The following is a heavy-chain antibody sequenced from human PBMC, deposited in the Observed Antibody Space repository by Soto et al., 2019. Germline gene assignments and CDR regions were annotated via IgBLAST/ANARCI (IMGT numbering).Heavy chain of an antibody. D-gene: IGHD3-10*01. J-gene: IGHJ6*02. Sequence: QVPLVQSGAEVKKPGASVKVSYRASGYTFTDYYIHWVRQAPGQGLEWMGWINPNSGGTDYAQKFQGRVTMTRATAISTGYMELSSLRSDDTAVYYCARAYYSGSGSYYFYYYNMDVWGQGTTVTVSS. V-gene: IGHV1-2*02. CDR2: INPNSGGT. CDR3: ARAYYSGSGSYYFYYYNMDV. CDR1: GYTFTDYY.